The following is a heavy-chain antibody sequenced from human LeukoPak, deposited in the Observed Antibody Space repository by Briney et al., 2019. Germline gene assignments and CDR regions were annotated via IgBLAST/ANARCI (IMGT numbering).Heavy chain of an antibody. J-gene: IGHJ4*02. D-gene: IGHD2-2*02. V-gene: IGHV3-48*03. CDR3: ARDPGHCSSTSCYKFFDY. CDR1: GFTFSGFE. CDR2: NSSSGSTI. Sequence: GGSLRLSCAASGFTFSGFEMNWVRQAPGKGLEWVSYNSSSGSTIYYADSVKGRFTVSRDNAKNSLYLQMNSLRAEDTAVYYCARDPGHCSSTSCYKFFDYWGQGTLVTVCS.